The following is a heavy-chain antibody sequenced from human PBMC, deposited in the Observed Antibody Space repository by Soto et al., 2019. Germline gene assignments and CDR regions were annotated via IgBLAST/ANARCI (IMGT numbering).Heavy chain of an antibody. CDR3: TRDRHPPVS. J-gene: IGHJ4*02. CDR1: GFTFGDYA. CDR2: IRSKAYGGTT. V-gene: IGHV3-49*04. Sequence: PGGSLRLSCTASGFTFGDYAMSWVRQAPGKGLEWVGFIRSKAYGGTTEYAASVKGRFTISRDDSKSIAYLQMNSLKTGDTAVYYCTRDRHPPVSWGQGTLVTVSS. D-gene: IGHD4-17*01.